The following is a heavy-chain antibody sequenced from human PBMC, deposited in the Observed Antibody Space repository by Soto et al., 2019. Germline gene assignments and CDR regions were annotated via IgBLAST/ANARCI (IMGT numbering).Heavy chain of an antibody. CDR3: ARSRGGYSYGYGTRDYYGMDV. CDR1: GYTFTSYG. V-gene: IGHV1-18*01. CDR2: ISAYNGNT. J-gene: IGHJ6*02. Sequence: GASVKVSCTASGYTFTSYGISWVRQAPGQGLEWMGWISAYNGNTNYAQKLQGRVTMTTDTSTSTAYMELRSLRSDDTAVYYCARSRGGYSYGYGTRDYYGMDVWGQGTTVTVSS. D-gene: IGHD5-18*01.